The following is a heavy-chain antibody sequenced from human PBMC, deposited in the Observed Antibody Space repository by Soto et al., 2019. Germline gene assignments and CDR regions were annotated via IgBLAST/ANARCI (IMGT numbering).Heavy chain of an antibody. CDR1: GGSISSYY. D-gene: IGHD6-19*01. V-gene: IGHV4-59*01. CDR3: ARFGSGWYEDY. CDR2: IYYSGST. J-gene: IGHJ4*02. Sequence: QVQLQESGPGLVKPSETLSLTCTVSGGSISSYYWSWIRQPPGKGLEWIGYIYYSGSTNYNPSLKSRVTISVDTSKNQSSPKLSSVTAADTAVYYCARFGSGWYEDYWGQGTLVTVSS.